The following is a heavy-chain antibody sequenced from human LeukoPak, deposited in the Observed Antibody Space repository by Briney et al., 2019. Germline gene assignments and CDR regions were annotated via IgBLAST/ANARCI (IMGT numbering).Heavy chain of an antibody. CDR2: IYYSGST. Sequence: PSQTLSLTCTVSGGSISSGSYYWSWIRQPPGKGLEWIGYIYYSGSTYYNPSLKSRVTMSVDTSKNQFSLKLSSVTAADTAVYYCAREARGGTLRYWGQGTLVTVSS. D-gene: IGHD3-16*01. V-gene: IGHV4-61*01. J-gene: IGHJ4*02. CDR1: GGSISSGSYY. CDR3: AREARGGTLRY.